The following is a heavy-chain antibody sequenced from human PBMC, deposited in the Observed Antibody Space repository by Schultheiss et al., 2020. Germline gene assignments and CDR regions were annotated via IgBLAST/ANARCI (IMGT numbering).Heavy chain of an antibody. CDR2: IRSKAYGGTT. D-gene: IGHD3-22*01. CDR1: GFTFSSYA. V-gene: IGHV3-15*01. CDR3: TTERYYYDSSDY. Sequence: GESLKISCAASGFTFSSYAMHWVRQAPGKGLEWVGFIRSKAYGGTTDYAAPVKGRFTISRDDSKNTLYLQMNSLKTEDTAVYYCTTERYYYDSSDYWGQGTLVTVSS. J-gene: IGHJ4*02.